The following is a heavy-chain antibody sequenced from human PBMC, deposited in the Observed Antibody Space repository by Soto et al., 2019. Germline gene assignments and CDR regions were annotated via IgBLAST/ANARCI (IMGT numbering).Heavy chain of an antibody. CDR1: GYTFTNYG. CDR2: INTYNGNT. Sequence: GVSVKVCCKASGYTFTNYGISWVRQAPGQGLEWMGWINTYNGNTNHAQKLQGRVTMTTDTSTSTAYMELRSLRSDDTAVYYCARGVGSGTYYNQYNWFDPWGQGTLVTVSS. J-gene: IGHJ5*02. D-gene: IGHD3-10*01. V-gene: IGHV1-18*01. CDR3: ARGVGSGTYYNQYNWFDP.